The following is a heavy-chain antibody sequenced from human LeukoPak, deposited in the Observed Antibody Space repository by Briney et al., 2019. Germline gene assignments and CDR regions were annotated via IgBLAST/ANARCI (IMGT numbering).Heavy chain of an antibody. V-gene: IGHV4-59*01. CDR2: IYYSGNT. D-gene: IGHD5-24*01. J-gene: IGHJ2*01. Sequence: SETLSLTCTVSGASITSYYWSWFRQPPGKALEWIGYIYYSGNTKYNPSLKSRATISEDTSKKQFSLKLNSVTAADTAVYYCARVYGYNYWYLDPWGRGTLVNGSS. CDR3: ARVYGYNYWYLDP. CDR1: GASITSYY.